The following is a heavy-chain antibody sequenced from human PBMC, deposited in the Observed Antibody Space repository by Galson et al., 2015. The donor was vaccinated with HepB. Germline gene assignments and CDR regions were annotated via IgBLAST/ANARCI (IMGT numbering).Heavy chain of an antibody. CDR1: GFIFSNFA. CDR3: AKYILRYFDYGMDV. V-gene: IGHV3-23*01. Sequence: SLRLSCAGSGFIFSNFAMSWVRQAPGKGLEWVPGISGRAAATVYADSVKGRSTVSRDTSNNTLYLQMNSLRAEDTATYYCAKYILRYFDYGMDVWGQGTTVTVSS. CDR2: ISGRAAAT. D-gene: IGHD3-9*01. J-gene: IGHJ6*02.